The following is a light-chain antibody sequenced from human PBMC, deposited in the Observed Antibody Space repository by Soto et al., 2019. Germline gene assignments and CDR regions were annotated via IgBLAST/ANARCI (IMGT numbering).Light chain of an antibody. J-gene: IGKJ2*01. Sequence: EIVMTQSPATLSVSPGERATLSCRASQSVSSNLAWYQQKPGQAPRLLISGAYTRATDIPARFSGSGSGTEFTLTISSLQSEDFAVYYCQQYNNWPYTFGQGNKLEIK. V-gene: IGKV3-15*01. CDR1: QSVSSN. CDR3: QQYNNWPYT. CDR2: GAY.